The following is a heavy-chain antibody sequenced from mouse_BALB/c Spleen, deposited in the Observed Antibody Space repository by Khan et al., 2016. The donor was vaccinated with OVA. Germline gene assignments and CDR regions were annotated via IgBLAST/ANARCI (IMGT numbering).Heavy chain of an antibody. Sequence: QVQLQQSGPELVKPGASVKMSCKVSGFTFTDYVITWVKQRTGQGLEWIGEIYPGTGTTYYNEKFKVMATLTADKSSHTVNMQLSSLTSEDSAVYFCESSYEGAWFAYWGQGTLVAVSA. J-gene: IGHJ3*01. CDR2: IYPGTGTT. D-gene: IGHD1-1*01. V-gene: IGHV1-81*01. CDR3: ESSYEGAWFAY. CDR1: GFTFTDYV.